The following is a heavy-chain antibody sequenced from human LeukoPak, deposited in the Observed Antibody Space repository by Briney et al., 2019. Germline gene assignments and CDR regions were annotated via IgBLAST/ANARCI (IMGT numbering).Heavy chain of an antibody. Sequence: PSETLSLTCIVSGGSISTYYWSWIRQPPGKGLEWIGNIYNSGSTNYNPSLKRRVTMSEDTAKNHFSLKLSSVTAADSAVYYCAVNFTKHAFDIWGQGTMVTVSS. CDR2: IYNSGST. CDR1: GGSISTYY. CDR3: AVNFTKHAFDI. D-gene: IGHD3-3*01. V-gene: IGHV4-4*08. J-gene: IGHJ3*02.